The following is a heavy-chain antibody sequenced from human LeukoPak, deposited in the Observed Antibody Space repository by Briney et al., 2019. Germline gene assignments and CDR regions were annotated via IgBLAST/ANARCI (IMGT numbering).Heavy chain of an antibody. V-gene: IGHV1-18*01. CDR2: VSAYNGNT. Sequence: ASVKVSCKASGYTFTSYGISWVRQAPGQGLEWMGWVSAYNGNTNYAQKLQGRVTMTTDTSTSTAYMELRSLRSDDTAVYYCARVGYYDFWSGYYNYYYMDVWGKGTTVTVSS. CDR1: GYTFTSYG. CDR3: ARVGYYDFWSGYYNYYYMDV. J-gene: IGHJ6*03. D-gene: IGHD3-3*01.